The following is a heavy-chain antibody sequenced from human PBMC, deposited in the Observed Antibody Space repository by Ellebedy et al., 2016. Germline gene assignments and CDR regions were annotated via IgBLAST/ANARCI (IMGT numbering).Heavy chain of an antibody. J-gene: IGHJ4*02. CDR1: GGSITSGVNY. V-gene: IGHV4-31*03. CDR3: ARQRFGELWAFDY. D-gene: IGHD3-10*01. CDR2: ISNSGHT. Sequence: SETLSLTCTVSGGSITSGVNYWSWIRKHPGTGLEWIGYISNSGHTYYNPSLRSRVTISVDPSKNQFSLMLSSGTAADTAVYYCARQRFGELWAFDYWGQGTLVTVSS.